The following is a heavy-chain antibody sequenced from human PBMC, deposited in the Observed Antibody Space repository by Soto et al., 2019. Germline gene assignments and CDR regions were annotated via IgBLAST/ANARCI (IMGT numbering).Heavy chain of an antibody. Sequence: GESLKISCKASGYTFTNYWIAWVRQKPGNGLEWMGFIYPDDSDTRYSPSFQGQVTISADKSSKTAYLQWSTLKASDTAMYYCARLEWIGSYDCFFGLDVWGKGTTVAV. CDR2: IYPDDSDT. V-gene: IGHV5-51*01. CDR1: GYTFTNYW. J-gene: IGHJ6*04. D-gene: IGHD1-26*01. CDR3: ARLEWIGSYDCFFGLDV.